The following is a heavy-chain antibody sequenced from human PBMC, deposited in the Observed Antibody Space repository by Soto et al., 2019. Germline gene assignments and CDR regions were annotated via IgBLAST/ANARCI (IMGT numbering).Heavy chain of an antibody. J-gene: IGHJ6*02. V-gene: IGHV4-34*01. D-gene: IGHD2-2*03. CDR3: ARLNGYCVSTNCHGYYGMDV. Sequence: SETLSLTCAVYGGSFSGYYWSWIRQPPGKGLEWIGEINHSGSTNYNPSLLSRVTVSVDTSKNEFSLRLSSVTAADTAVYYCARLNGYCVSTNCHGYYGMDVWGQGTTVTVSS. CDR2: INHSGST. CDR1: GGSFSGYY.